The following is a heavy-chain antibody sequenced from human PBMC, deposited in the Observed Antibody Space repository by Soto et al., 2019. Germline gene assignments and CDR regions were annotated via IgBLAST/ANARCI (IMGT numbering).Heavy chain of an antibody. Sequence: GASVKVSCKASGYTFINYDINLLRQATGQGLEWMGWLNPNTDKTGSAQKFQGRVTMTRNTSLSTAYLELSGLRSDDAAVYYCARGIKGLPPSAFDIWGQGTRVTVSS. J-gene: IGHJ3*02. CDR3: ARGIKGLPPSAFDI. CDR1: GYTFINYD. V-gene: IGHV1-8*01. CDR2: LNPNTDKT. D-gene: IGHD5-12*01.